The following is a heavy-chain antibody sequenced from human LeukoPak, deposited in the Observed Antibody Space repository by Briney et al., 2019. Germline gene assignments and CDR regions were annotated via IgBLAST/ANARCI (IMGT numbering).Heavy chain of an antibody. V-gene: IGHV4-30-2*01. D-gene: IGHD3-22*01. CDR1: GGSISSGGYY. CDR3: AGEDYSSGYYY. Sequence: SETLSLTCTVSGGSISSGGYYWSWIRQPPGKGLEWIGYIYHSGSTYYNPSLKSRVTISVDTSKNQFSLKLSSVTAADTAVYYCAGEDYSSGYYYWGQGTLVTVSS. J-gene: IGHJ4*02. CDR2: IYHSGST.